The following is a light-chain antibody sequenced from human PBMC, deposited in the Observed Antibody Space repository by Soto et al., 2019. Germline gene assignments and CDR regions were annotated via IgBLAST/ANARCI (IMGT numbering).Light chain of an antibody. CDR1: SSDVGGYNY. CDR3: SSYTSSSTLVYV. J-gene: IGLJ1*01. CDR2: DVS. V-gene: IGLV2-14*01. Sequence: QSSLTQPASGSGFPGQSITISCTGTSSDVGGYNYVSWYQQHPGKAPKLMIYDVSNRPSGVSNRFSGSKSGNTASLTISGLQAEDEADYYCSSYTSSSTLVYVFGTGTKVTV.